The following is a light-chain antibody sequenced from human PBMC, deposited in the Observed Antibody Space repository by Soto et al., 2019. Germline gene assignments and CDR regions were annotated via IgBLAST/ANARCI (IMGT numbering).Light chain of an antibody. Sequence: DIQMTQSPSSLSASVGDRVTIACRSSQTVSKFLNWYQQKPGKVPTLLIFTTSTLHSGVPSRFSGSGSGTEFTLTINGLQPEDFATYYCQQTYTLPRTFAQGTKVDI. CDR1: QTVSKF. CDR3: QQTYTLPRT. CDR2: TTS. V-gene: IGKV1-39*01. J-gene: IGKJ1*01.